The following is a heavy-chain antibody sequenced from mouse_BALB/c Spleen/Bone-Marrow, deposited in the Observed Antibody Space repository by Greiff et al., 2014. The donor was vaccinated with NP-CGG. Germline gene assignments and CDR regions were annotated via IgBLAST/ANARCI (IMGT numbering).Heavy chain of an antibody. D-gene: IGHD3-1*01. J-gene: IGHJ3*01. CDR3: TRGALGPFVY. CDR2: TNPRYGGT. CDR1: GYTFTSYY. V-gene: IGHV1S81*02. Sequence: QVQLQQSGAELVKPGASVRLSCKASGYTFTSYYLYWVKQRPGHGLEWIGETNPRYGGTNFNEKFKTKATLTVDKSSSTAYIQLSSLTSEDSAVYYCTRGALGPFVYWGQGTLVTVSA.